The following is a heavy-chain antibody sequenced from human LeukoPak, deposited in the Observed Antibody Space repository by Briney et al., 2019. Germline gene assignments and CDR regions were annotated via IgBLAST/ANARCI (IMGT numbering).Heavy chain of an antibody. J-gene: IGHJ4*02. V-gene: IGHV3-7*01. CDR3: ARDLSGSYYGRLAY. D-gene: IGHD1-26*01. CDR2: IKQDGSEK. Sequence: GGSLRLSCAASGFIFSSYWMSWVRQAPGKGLEWVANIKQDGSEKYYVDSVKGRFTISRDNAKNSLYLQMSSLRAEDTALYYCARDLSGSYYGRLAYWGQGTLVTVSS. CDR1: GFIFSSYW.